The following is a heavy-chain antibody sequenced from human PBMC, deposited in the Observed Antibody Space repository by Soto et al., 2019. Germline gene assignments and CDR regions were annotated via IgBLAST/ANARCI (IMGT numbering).Heavy chain of an antibody. V-gene: IGHV3-21*01. Sequence: GGSLRLSCAASGFTFSSYSMNWVRQAPGKGLEWVSSISSSSSYIYYADSVKGRFTISRDNAKNSLYLQMNSLRAEDTAVYYCARDRGCSGGSCYSLYWFDPWGQGTLVTVSS. CDR3: ARDRGCSGGSCYSLYWFDP. J-gene: IGHJ5*02. D-gene: IGHD2-15*01. CDR1: GFTFSSYS. CDR2: ISSSSSYI.